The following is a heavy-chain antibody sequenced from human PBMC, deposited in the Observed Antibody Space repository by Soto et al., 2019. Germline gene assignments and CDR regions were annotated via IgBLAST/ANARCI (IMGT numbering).Heavy chain of an antibody. J-gene: IGHJ4*02. Sequence: EVQLVESGGGLVQPGGSLRLSCAASGISLSAYWMHWVRQVPGKGLEWIARINEDGRSTSYMDSVKGRFTISRDNARDTLYLQMNSLRLEDTAVYYCASVSVGRLPRQPPSDYWGQGTLVTVSS. CDR3: ASVSVGRLPRQPPSDY. CDR2: INEDGRST. V-gene: IGHV3-74*01. D-gene: IGHD5-18*01. CDR1: GISLSAYW.